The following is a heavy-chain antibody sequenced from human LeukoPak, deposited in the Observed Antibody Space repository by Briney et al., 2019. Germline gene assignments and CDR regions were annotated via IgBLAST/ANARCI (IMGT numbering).Heavy chain of an antibody. CDR2: ISYDGSNK. Sequence: PGGSLRLSCAASGFTFSSYAMHWVRQAPGKGLEWVAVISYDGSNKYYADSVKGRFTISRDNSKNTLYLQMNSLRAEGTAVYYCAREDEVAGWFDPWGQGTLVTVSS. V-gene: IGHV3-30-3*01. D-gene: IGHD6-19*01. CDR3: AREDEVAGWFDP. J-gene: IGHJ5*02. CDR1: GFTFSSYA.